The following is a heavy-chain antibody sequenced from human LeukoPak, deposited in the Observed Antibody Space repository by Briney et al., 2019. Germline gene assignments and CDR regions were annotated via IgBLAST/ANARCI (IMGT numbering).Heavy chain of an antibody. Sequence: ASVKVSCKVSGYTLTELSMHWVRQAPGKGLEWMGIINPSGGSTSYAQKFQGRVTMTRDMSTSTVYMELSSLRSEDTAVYYCARDSTTVTPMYYFDYWGQGTLVTVSS. CDR2: INPSGGST. CDR3: ARDSTTVTPMYYFDY. D-gene: IGHD4-17*01. J-gene: IGHJ4*02. V-gene: IGHV1-46*01. CDR1: GYTLTELS.